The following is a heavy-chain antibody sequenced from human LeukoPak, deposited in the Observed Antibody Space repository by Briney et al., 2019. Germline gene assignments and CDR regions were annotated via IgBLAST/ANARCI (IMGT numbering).Heavy chain of an antibody. CDR2: ISGSGGST. Sequence: GGSLRLSCAASGFTFSSYAMSWVRQAPGKGLEWVSAISGSGGSTYYADSAKGRFTISRDNSKNTLYLQMNSLRAEDTAVYYCAGYIVFSGCDYWGQGTLVTVSS. V-gene: IGHV3-23*01. CDR3: AGYIVFSGCDY. J-gene: IGHJ4*02. D-gene: IGHD5/OR15-5a*01. CDR1: GFTFSSYA.